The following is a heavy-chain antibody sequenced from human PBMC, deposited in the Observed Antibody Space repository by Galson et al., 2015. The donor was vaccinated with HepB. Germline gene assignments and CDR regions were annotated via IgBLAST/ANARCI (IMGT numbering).Heavy chain of an antibody. CDR2: INPSGGST. D-gene: IGHD2/OR15-2a*01. Sequence: CKASGYTFTSYYMHWVRQAPGQGLEWMGIINPSGGSTSYAQKFQGRVTMTRDTSTSTVYMELSSLRSEDTAVYYCAREGGILLNAFDIWGQGTMVTVSS. CDR1: GYTFTSYY. CDR3: AREGGILLNAFDI. V-gene: IGHV1-46*01. J-gene: IGHJ3*02.